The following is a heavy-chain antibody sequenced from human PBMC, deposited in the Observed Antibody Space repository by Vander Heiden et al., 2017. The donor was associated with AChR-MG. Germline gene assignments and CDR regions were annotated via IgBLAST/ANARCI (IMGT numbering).Heavy chain of an antibody. CDR3: ARGLPTGWFDP. CDR2: IYTGGST. CDR1: GFTVSSNY. Sequence: EVQLVESGGGLVQPGGSLRLSCAASGFTVSSNYMSWVRQAPGKGLEWVSVIYTGGSTYYADSVKGRFTVSRDNSNNTLYLQMNSLRADDTAVYYCARGLPTGWFDPWGQGTLVTVS. D-gene: IGHD2-15*01. J-gene: IGHJ5*02. V-gene: IGHV3-66*01.